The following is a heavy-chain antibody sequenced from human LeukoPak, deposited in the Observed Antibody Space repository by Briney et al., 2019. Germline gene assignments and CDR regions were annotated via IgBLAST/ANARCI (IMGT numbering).Heavy chain of an antibody. CDR1: GFTFSSYG. V-gene: IGHV3-30*19. CDR2: ISHDGSNK. Sequence: GGSLRLSCAASGFTFSSYGMHWVRQAPGKGLEWVAVISHDGSNKYYADSVKGRFTISRDNSKNTLYLQMGSLRPEDTAVYYCARDGKATNDYWGQGTLVAVSS. D-gene: IGHD5-24*01. CDR3: ARDGKATNDY. J-gene: IGHJ4*02.